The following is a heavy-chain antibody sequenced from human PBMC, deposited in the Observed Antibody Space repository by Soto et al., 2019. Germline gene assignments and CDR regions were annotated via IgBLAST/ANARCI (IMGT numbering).Heavy chain of an antibody. J-gene: IGHJ4*02. Sequence: GGSLRLSCAASEFTVTNNEMSWVRQAPGKGLEWVSILYSGGNTYYADSVEGRFTISRDGSKNTLYFHMNSLRAEDTAVYYCALRRVAYADFWGQGTRVTVPQ. V-gene: IGHV3-53*01. CDR3: ALRRVAYADF. CDR2: LYSGGNT. D-gene: IGHD2-2*01. CDR1: EFTVTNNE.